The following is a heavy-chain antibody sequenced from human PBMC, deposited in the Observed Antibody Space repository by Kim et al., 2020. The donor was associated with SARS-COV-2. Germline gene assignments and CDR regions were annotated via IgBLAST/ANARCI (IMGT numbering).Heavy chain of an antibody. V-gene: IGHV4-59*13. CDR1: GGSISSYY. CDR3: ARLGNYFGSGRYYWDAFDI. Sequence: SETLSLTCTVSGGSISSYYWSWIRQPPGKGLEWIGYIYYSGSTNYKPSLKSRVTISVDTSKNQFSLKLNSVTAADTAVYYCARLGNYFGSGRYYWDAFDIWGQGTMVTVSS. J-gene: IGHJ3*02. D-gene: IGHD3-10*01. CDR2: IYYSGST.